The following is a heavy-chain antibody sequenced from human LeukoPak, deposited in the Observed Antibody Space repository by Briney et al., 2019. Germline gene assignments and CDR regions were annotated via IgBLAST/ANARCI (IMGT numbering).Heavy chain of an antibody. CDR3: ARDVEQWLVRVYYFDY. D-gene: IGHD6-19*01. V-gene: IGHV3-48*01. J-gene: IGHJ4*02. Sequence: GGSLRLSCAASGFTFSSYSMNWVRQAPGEGLEWVSYISSGSTTIYYADSVKGRFTISRDNAKNSLYLQMNSLRAEDTAVYYCARDVEQWLVRVYYFDYWGQGTLVTVSS. CDR1: GFTFSSYS. CDR2: ISSGSTTI.